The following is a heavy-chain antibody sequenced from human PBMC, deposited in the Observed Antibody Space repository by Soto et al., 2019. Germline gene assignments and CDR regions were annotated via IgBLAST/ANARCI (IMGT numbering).Heavy chain of an antibody. V-gene: IGHV2-5*02. CDR3: AHIVVAGLGYYFDY. J-gene: IGHJ4*02. D-gene: IGHD6-19*01. CDR2: IYWDDDK. CDR1: GFSLSSTRMA. Sequence: QITLKESGPTLVKPTQTLTLTCTFSGFSLSSTRMAVGWIRQHPGKALEWLALIYWDDDKRYSPFLKSRLTITTDTSKTQVVLTMSNMDPVDTARYYCAHIVVAGLGYYFDYWGQGTLVTVSS.